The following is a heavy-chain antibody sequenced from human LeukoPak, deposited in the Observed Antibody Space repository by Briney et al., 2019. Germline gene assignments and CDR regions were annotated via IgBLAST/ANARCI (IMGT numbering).Heavy chain of an antibody. D-gene: IGHD2-15*01. Sequence: SETLSLTCTVSGGSISSYYWSWIRQPPGKGLEWIGYMYYSGSTNYNPSLKSRVTISVDMSKNQFSLKLSSVTAADTAVYYCARYPPRDIVVYYYYYMDVWGKGTTVTVSS. J-gene: IGHJ6*03. CDR3: ARYPPRDIVVYYYYYMDV. V-gene: IGHV4-59*08. CDR2: MYYSGST. CDR1: GGSISSYY.